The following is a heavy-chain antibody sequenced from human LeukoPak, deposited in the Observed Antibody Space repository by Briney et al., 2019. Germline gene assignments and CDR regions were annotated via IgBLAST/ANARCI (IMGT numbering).Heavy chain of an antibody. Sequence: PPETLSLTCTVSGGSISTYYWSWIRQPPGKGLEWIGYIYYSGSTNYNPSLKSRVTISVDTSKNQFSLKLSSVTAADTAVYYCARSSGSFQHWGQGTLVTVSS. V-gene: IGHV4-59*01. D-gene: IGHD1-26*01. CDR1: GGSISTYY. J-gene: IGHJ1*01. CDR3: ARSSGSFQH. CDR2: IYYSGST.